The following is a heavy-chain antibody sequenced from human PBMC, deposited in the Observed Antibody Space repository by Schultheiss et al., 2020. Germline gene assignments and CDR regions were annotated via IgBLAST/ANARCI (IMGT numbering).Heavy chain of an antibody. V-gene: IGHV4-31*01. CDR2: IYYSGST. Sequence: SETLSLTCTVSGGSISSGGYYWSWIRQHPGKGLEWIGYIYYSGSTYYNPSLKSLVTISVDTSKNQFSLKLSSVTAADTAVYYCARGRRGPNPFDYWGQGTLVNVSS. CDR1: GGSISSGGYY. CDR3: ARGRRGPNPFDY. J-gene: IGHJ4*02. D-gene: IGHD3-10*01.